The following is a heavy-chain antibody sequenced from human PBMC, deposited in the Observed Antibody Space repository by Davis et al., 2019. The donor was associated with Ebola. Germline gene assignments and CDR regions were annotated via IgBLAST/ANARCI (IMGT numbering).Heavy chain of an antibody. D-gene: IGHD5-18*01. CDR3: AGGYSYGQRWFDP. CDR1: GGSISSSNW. CDR2: IYHSGST. V-gene: IGHV4-4*02. Sequence: MPSETLSLTCAVSGGSISSSNWWSWVRQPPGKGLEWIGEIYHSGSTNYNPSLKSRVTISVDKSKNQFSLKLSSVTAADTAVYYCAGGYSYGQRWFDPWGQGTLVTVSS. J-gene: IGHJ5*02.